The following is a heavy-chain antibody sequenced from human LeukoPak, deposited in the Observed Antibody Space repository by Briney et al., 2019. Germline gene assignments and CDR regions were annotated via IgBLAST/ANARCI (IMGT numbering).Heavy chain of an antibody. CDR3: ARGKYYDYVWGSYRYTGNYMDV. J-gene: IGHJ6*03. V-gene: IGHV1-46*01. Sequence: GASVKVSCKASGYTFTSYYMHWVRQAPGQGLEWMGIINPSGGSTSYAQKFQGRVTITADESTSTAYMELSSLRSEDTAVYYCARGKYYDYVWGSYRYTGNYMDVWGKGTTVTISS. D-gene: IGHD3-16*02. CDR2: INPSGGST. CDR1: GYTFTSYY.